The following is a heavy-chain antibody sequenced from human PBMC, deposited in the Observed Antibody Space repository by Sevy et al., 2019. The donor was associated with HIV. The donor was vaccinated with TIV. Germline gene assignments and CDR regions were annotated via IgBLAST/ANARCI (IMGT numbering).Heavy chain of an antibody. CDR3: AAGTGTSDFDY. J-gene: IGHJ4*02. V-gene: IGHV3-15*01. CDR2: IKSKTDAATR. Sequence: VGSLRLSCAASGFTFSEAWMSWVRQAPGKGLERVGRIKSKTDAATRDFAAPVRGRFSISRDDSANTVYLVMNNLKPEDTGVYYCAAGTGTSDFDYWGQGTLVTVSS. CDR1: GFTFSEAW. D-gene: IGHD1-7*01.